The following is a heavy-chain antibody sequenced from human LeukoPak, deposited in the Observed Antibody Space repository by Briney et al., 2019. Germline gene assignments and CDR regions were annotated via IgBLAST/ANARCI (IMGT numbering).Heavy chain of an antibody. CDR3: ARKPPFVVVVAATPMSWFDP. Sequence: GSLRLSCAASGFTFSRYSMNWVRQAPGKGLEWIGEINHSGSTNYNPSLKSRVTISVDTSKNQFSLKLSSVTAADTAVYYCARKPPFVVVVAATPMSWFDPWGQGTLVTVSS. CDR2: INHSGST. J-gene: IGHJ5*02. CDR1: GFTFSRYS. D-gene: IGHD2-15*01. V-gene: IGHV4-34*01.